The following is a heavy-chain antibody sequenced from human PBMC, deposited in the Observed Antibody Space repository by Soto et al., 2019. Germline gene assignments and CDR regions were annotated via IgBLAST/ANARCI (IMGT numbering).Heavy chain of an antibody. J-gene: IGHJ4*02. V-gene: IGHV3-21*01. CDR2: ISSSSSYI. CDR1: VFTFISYS. D-gene: IGHD3-3*01. Sequence: KTGWSLRLSCASSVFTFISYSMNWVRQAPGKGLEWVSSISSSSSYIYYADSVKGRFTISRDNAKNSLYLQMNSLRAEDTAVYYCARGRVRCPFDYWGQGTLVTVSS. CDR3: ARGRVRCPFDY.